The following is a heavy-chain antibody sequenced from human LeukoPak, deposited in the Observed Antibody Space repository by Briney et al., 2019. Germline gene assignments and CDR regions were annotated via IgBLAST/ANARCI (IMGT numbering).Heavy chain of an antibody. D-gene: IGHD3-10*01. J-gene: IGHJ3*02. V-gene: IGHV3-7*01. CDR2: IKEDGSEK. CDR1: GFTFSNFW. Sequence: QPGGSLRLSCGASGFTFSNFWMSWVRQAPGEGLEWVANIKEDGSEKYYLDSVKGRFTISRDNAKNSLYLHMNSLRAEDTAVYYCATIGSHWEAFDIGGRGTRVTVSS. CDR3: ATIGSHWEAFDI.